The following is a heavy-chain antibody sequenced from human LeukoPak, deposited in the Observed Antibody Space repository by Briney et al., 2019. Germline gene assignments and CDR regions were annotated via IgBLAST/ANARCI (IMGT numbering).Heavy chain of an antibody. CDR2: IKQDGSEK. CDR1: GFTFSSYW. Sequence: GGSLRLSCAASGFTFSSYWMSWVRQAPGKGLEWVANIKQDGSEKYYVDSVKGRFTISRDNAKNSLYLQMNSLRDEDTAVYFCAPLRYCSGGSCQGLVYWGQGTLVTVSS. CDR3: APLRYCSGGSCQGLVY. D-gene: IGHD2-15*01. V-gene: IGHV3-7*02. J-gene: IGHJ4*02.